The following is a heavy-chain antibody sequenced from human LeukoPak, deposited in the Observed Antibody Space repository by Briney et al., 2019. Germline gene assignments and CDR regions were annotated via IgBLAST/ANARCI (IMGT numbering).Heavy chain of an antibody. D-gene: IGHD2-2*01. V-gene: IGHV3-21*01. CDR2: ISTRSNYI. Sequence: GGSLRLSCAASGFLFSSYNMNWARQAPGKGLEWVSSISTRSNYIYYADSVKGRFTISRDNGKNSLYLQMNSVRAEDTAVYYCARDLYCSSTSCPEDYWGQGTLVTVSS. J-gene: IGHJ4*02. CDR1: GFLFSSYN. CDR3: ARDLYCSSTSCPEDY.